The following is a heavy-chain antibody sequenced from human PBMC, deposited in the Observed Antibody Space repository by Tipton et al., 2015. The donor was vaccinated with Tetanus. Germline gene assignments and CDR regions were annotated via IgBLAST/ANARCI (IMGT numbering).Heavy chain of an antibody. D-gene: IGHD2/OR15-2a*01. CDR1: GVSISDGGYY. CDR2: IYHRGNT. J-gene: IGHJ4*02. V-gene: IGHV4-31*03. CDR3: AALSAVFRSSEWVPSNFDY. Sequence: TLSLTCTVSGVSISDGGYYWSWIRQHPGKGLEWIGYIYHRGNTYYNPSLKSRLSISVDTLNNQFSLNLRSVTAADTAVYYCAALSAVFRSSEWVPSNFDYWGQGTLVPASS.